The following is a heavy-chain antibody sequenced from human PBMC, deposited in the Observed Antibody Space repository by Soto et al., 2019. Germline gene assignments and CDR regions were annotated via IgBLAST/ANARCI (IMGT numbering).Heavy chain of an antibody. CDR3: ARSSRRFVGLFDY. J-gene: IGHJ4*02. V-gene: IGHV4-59*01. Sequence: SETLSLTCTVSGGSISSYYWSWIRQPPGKGLEWIGYIYYSGSTNYNPSLKSRVTISVDTSKNQFSLKLSSVTAADTAVYYCARSSRRFVGLFDYWGQGTLVTVS. CDR1: GGSISSYY. CDR2: IYYSGST. D-gene: IGHD3-3*01.